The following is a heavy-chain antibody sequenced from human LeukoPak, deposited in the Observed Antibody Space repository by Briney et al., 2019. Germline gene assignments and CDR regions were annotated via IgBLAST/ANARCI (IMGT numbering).Heavy chain of an antibody. CDR2: MNPNSGNT. D-gene: IGHD5-18*01. CDR1: GYTFTSYD. Sequence: GASVKVSCKASGYTFTSYDINWVRQATGQGLEWMGWMNPNSGNTGYAHKFQGRVTITRNTSISTAYMELSSLRSEDTAVYYCARIWGYSYGFRGTYYMDVWGKGTTVTVSS. V-gene: IGHV1-8*03. J-gene: IGHJ6*03. CDR3: ARIWGYSYGFRGTYYMDV.